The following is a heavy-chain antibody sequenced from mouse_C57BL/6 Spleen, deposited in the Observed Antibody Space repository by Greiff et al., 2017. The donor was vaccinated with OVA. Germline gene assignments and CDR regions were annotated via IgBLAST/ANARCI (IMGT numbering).Heavy chain of an antibody. CDR3: ARDDGNGYYAMDY. CDR1: GFTFSDYY. V-gene: IGHV5-16*01. Sequence: EVKLVESEGGLVQPGSSMKLSCTASGFTFSDYYMAWVRQVPEKGLEWVANINYDGSSTYSLDSLKSRFIISRDNATNILYLQMSSLKSEDTATYYCARDDGNGYYAMDYWGQGTSVTVSS. CDR2: INYDGSST. J-gene: IGHJ4*01.